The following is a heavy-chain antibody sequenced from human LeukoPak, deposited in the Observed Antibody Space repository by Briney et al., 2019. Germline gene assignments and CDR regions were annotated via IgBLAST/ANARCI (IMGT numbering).Heavy chain of an antibody. Sequence: GGSLRLSCAASGFTFSSYAMSWVRQAPGKGLEWVSAISSSGGSTYYAASVKGRFTISRDNSKNTLYLQMNSLRAEETAVYYCHCSGRNCGGYWGQGTLVTVSS. V-gene: IGHV3-23*01. J-gene: IGHJ4*02. CDR2: ISSSGGST. CDR1: GFTFSSYA. CDR3: HCSGRNCGGY. D-gene: IGHD2-15*01.